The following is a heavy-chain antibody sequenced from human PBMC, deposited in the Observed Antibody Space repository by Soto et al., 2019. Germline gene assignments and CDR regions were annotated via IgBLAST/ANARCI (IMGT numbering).Heavy chain of an antibody. D-gene: IGHD3-10*01. Sequence: PGGSLRLSCAASGFTFSSYGMHWVRQAPGKGLEWVAVISYDGSNKYYADSVKGRFTISRDNSKNTLYLQMNSLRAEDTAVYYCASPSFGELLSQSYYYYYGMDVWGQGTTVTVSS. V-gene: IGHV3-30*03. CDR1: GFTFSSYG. CDR3: ASPSFGELLSQSYYYYYGMDV. J-gene: IGHJ6*02. CDR2: ISYDGSNK.